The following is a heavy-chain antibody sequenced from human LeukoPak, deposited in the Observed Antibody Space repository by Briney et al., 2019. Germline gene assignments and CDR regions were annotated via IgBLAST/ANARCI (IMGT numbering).Heavy chain of an antibody. J-gene: IGHJ4*02. CDR3: AREGYCSSTSCYLYY. CDR2: IIPIFGTA. D-gene: IGHD2-2*01. Sequence: SVKVSCKASGGTFSSYAISWVRQAPGQGLEWMGGIIPIFGTANYAQKFQGRVTITTDESTSTAYMELSSLRSEDTAVYYCAREGYCSSTSCYLYYWGQGTLVTVSS. CDR1: GGTFSSYA. V-gene: IGHV1-69*05.